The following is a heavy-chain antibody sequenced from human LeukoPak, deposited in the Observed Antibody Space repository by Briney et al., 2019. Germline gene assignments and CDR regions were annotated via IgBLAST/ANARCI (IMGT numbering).Heavy chain of an antibody. CDR2: VYHSGDS. D-gene: IGHD1-26*01. CDR1: AFSISSGYY. V-gene: IGHV4-38-2*01. J-gene: IGHJ4*02. CDR3: ARRRSGTYYAVAYFHY. Sequence: SETLSLTCAVSAFSISSGYYWGWIRQPPGKGLEWIGSVYHSGDSYYNPSLKSRVSMSVDTSKNQFSLRLISVTAADTAVYYCARRRSGTYYAVAYFHYWVQGTLVTVSS.